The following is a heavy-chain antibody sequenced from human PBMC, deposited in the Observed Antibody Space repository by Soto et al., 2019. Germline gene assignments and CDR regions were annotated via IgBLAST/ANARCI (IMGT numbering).Heavy chain of an antibody. D-gene: IGHD4-17*01. V-gene: IGHV3-23*01. Sequence: EVQLLESGGGLVQPGGSLRLSCAASGFTFSSYAMSWVRQAPGKGLEWVSAISGSGGSTYYADSVKGRFTISRDNSKNTLYLQMKSLRAEDTAVYYCAKDGGYGEVGGMDVWGQGTTVTVSS. CDR2: ISGSGGST. CDR3: AKDGGYGEVGGMDV. J-gene: IGHJ6*02. CDR1: GFTFSSYA.